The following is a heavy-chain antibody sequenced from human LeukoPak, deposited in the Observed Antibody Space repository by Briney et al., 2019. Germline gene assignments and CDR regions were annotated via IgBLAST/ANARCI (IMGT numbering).Heavy chain of an antibody. CDR1: GYTFTDYH. CDR2: IFPNSGGT. CDR3: AKSSSSNWYSHAFDI. V-gene: IGHV1-2*02. D-gene: IGHD2-2*01. Sequence: ASVKVSCKASGYTFTDYHIHWVRQAPGQGLEWMGWIFPNSGGTNYAQHFQGRVSMSSDTSISTVYMELSRLRSDDTAVYYCAKSSSSNWYSHAFDIWGQGTVVTVSS. J-gene: IGHJ3*02.